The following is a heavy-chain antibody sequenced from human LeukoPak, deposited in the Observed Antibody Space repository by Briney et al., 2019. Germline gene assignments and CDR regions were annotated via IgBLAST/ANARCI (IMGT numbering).Heavy chain of an antibody. CDR2: IYTSGST. V-gene: IGHV4-4*07. CDR1: GGSISSYY. Sequence: PSETLSLTCTVSGGSISSYYWSWIRQPAGKGLEWIGRIYTSGSTNYNPSLKSRVTMSVDTSKNQFSLKLSSVTAADTAVYYCARSYGSGSYFPYDYWGQGTLVSVSS. J-gene: IGHJ4*02. CDR3: ARSYGSGSYFPYDY. D-gene: IGHD3-10*01.